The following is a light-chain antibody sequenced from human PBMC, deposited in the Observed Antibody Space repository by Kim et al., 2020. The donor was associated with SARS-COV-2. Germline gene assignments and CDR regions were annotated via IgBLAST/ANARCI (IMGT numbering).Light chain of an antibody. CDR1: NIGTNR. Sequence: SYELTQPPSVSVAPGKAATITCGGNNIGTNRVHWYQQKPGQAPVLVIYYDSDRPSGIPERFSGSNSGNTATLTISRVEAGDEADYYCQVWDSSSDHWVFGGGTQLTVL. V-gene: IGLV3-21*04. J-gene: IGLJ3*02. CDR3: QVWDSSSDHWV. CDR2: YDS.